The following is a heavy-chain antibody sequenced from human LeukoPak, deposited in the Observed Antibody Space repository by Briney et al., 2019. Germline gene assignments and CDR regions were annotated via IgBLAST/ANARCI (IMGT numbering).Heavy chain of an antibody. D-gene: IGHD6-25*01. Sequence: GGSLRLSCAASGFTVSSNYMSWVRQAPGKGLEWVSVIYSGGSTYCADSVKGRFTISRDNSKNTLYLQMNSLRAEDTAVYYCASVPPATRIPYWGQGTLVTVSS. CDR2: IYSGGST. CDR3: ASVPPATRIPY. CDR1: GFTVSSNY. V-gene: IGHV3-66*01. J-gene: IGHJ4*02.